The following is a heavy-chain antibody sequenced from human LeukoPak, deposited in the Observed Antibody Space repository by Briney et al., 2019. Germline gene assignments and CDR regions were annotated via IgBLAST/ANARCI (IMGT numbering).Heavy chain of an antibody. Sequence: ASVKVSCKASGYTFTSYDINWVRQATGQGLEWMGWMNPNSGNTGYAQKFQGRVTITRNTSISTAYMELSSLRSEDTAVYYCARSVSRSSFIYYYYYMDVWGKGTTVTVSS. CDR1: GYTFTSYD. V-gene: IGHV1-8*03. CDR3: ARSVSRSSFIYYYYYMDV. CDR2: MNPNSGNT. J-gene: IGHJ6*03. D-gene: IGHD1-26*01.